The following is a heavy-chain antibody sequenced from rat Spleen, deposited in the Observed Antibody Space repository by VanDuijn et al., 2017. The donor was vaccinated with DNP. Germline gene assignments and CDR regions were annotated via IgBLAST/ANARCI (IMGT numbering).Heavy chain of an antibody. V-gene: IGHV3-1*01. CDR3: ARWNLGTSTLDY. Sequence: EVQLQESGPGLVKPSQSLSLTCSVTGYSITSHYWGWIRKFPGNKMAWIGHISYSGSTTYHPSLKSRIYITRDTSQNQFFLHLTSVTTEDTATYYCARWNLGTSTLDYWGQGVMVTVSS. CDR2: ISYSGST. CDR1: GYSITSHY. J-gene: IGHJ2*01. D-gene: IGHD1-5*01.